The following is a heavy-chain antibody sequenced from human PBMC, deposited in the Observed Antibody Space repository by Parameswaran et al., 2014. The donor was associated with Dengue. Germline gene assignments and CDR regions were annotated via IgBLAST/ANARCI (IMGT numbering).Heavy chain of an antibody. D-gene: IGHD4/OR15-4a*01. CDR2: VSGSGGST. J-gene: IGHJ4*02. V-gene: IGHV3-23*01. Sequence: RWIRQPPGKGLEWVSTVSGSGGSTYYADSVKGRFTISRDDPKNTLYLQMDSLRAEDTAVYYCAKGLIMGRYFDYWGQGTLVTVSS. CDR3: AKGLIMGRYFDY.